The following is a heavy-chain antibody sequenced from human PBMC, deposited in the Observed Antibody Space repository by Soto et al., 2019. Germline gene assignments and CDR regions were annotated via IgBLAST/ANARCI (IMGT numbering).Heavy chain of an antibody. CDR3: ARGIPKHITIFGVVITDWFDP. V-gene: IGHV4-39*01. J-gene: IGHJ5*02. Sequence: LSLTCTVSGGSISSSSYYWGWIRQPPGKGLEWIGSIYYSGSTYYNPSLKSRVTISVDTSKNQFSLKLSSVTAADTAVYYCARGIPKHITIFGVVITDWFDPWGQGTLVTVSS. D-gene: IGHD3-3*01. CDR1: GGSISSSSYY. CDR2: IYYSGST.